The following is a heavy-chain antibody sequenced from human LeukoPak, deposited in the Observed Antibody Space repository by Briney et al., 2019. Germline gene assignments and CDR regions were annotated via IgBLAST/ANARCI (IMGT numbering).Heavy chain of an antibody. CDR3: AKALGGGPRKFWGFDY. CDR1: GFTFDDYA. D-gene: IGHD3-16*01. J-gene: IGHJ4*02. CDR2: ISWNSGSI. V-gene: IGHV3-9*01. Sequence: GRSLGLSCAASGFTFDDYAMHWVRQAPGKGLEWVSGISWNSGSIGYADSVKGRFTISRDNAKNSLYLQMNSLRAEDTALYYCAKALGGGPRKFWGFDYWGQGTLVTVSS.